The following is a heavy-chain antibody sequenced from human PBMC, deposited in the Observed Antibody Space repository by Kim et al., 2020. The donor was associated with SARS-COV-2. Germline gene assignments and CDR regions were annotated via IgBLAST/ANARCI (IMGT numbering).Heavy chain of an antibody. CDR3: ARGGSGGWCYYYGMDV. CDR1: GYTFTGYY. V-gene: IGHV1-2*02. J-gene: IGHJ6*02. Sequence: ASVKVSCKASGYTFTGYYMHWVRQAPGQGLEWMGWINPNSGGTNYAQKFQGRVTMTRDTSISTAYMELSRLRSDDTAVYYCARGGSGGWCYYYGMDVWGQGTTVTVSS. D-gene: IGHD6-19*01. CDR2: INPNSGGT.